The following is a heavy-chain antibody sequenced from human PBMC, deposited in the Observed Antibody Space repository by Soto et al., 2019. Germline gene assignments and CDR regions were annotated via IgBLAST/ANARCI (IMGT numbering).Heavy chain of an antibody. D-gene: IGHD5-18*01. CDR3: AKDSGYNYGYFRWFDP. CDR2: IFYSGST. V-gene: IGHV4-59*01. Sequence: PSETLSRTFTVSAGSISNYYWSWIRQPPGRGLEWIGHIFYSGSTNYNPALKSRVTISVDTSKSQFSLKLSSVTAADTAVYYCAKDSGYNYGYFRWFDPWGQGTLVTVS. CDR1: AGSISNYY. J-gene: IGHJ5*02.